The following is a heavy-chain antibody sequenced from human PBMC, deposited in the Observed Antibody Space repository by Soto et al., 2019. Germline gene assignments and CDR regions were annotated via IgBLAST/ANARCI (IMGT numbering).Heavy chain of an antibody. J-gene: IGHJ4*02. CDR1: GGTFSSYT. V-gene: IGHV1-69*02. CDR2: IIPILGIA. Sequence: QVQLVQSGAEVKKPGSSVKVSCKASGGTFSSYTISWVRQAPGQGLEWMGRIIPILGIANYAQKFQGRVTITADKSTSTAHMELSSLRSEDTAVYYCASENYYDSSGYYLPFDYWGQGTLVTVSS. D-gene: IGHD3-22*01. CDR3: ASENYYDSSGYYLPFDY.